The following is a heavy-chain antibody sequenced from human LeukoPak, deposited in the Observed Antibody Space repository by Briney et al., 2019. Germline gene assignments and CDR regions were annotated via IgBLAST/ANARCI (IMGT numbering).Heavy chain of an antibody. CDR1: GWTFSGYY. D-gene: IGHD2-2*01. V-gene: IGHV4-34*01. CDR2: INHSGST. CDR3: ARMGYCSSTNCYGGGDFDS. Sequence: SETLSLTCAAYGWTFSGYYWSWIRQPPGKGLEWVGEINHSGSTNYNPSPESRVSLSVDTSKNQFSLKLSSVTAADTAVYYCARMGYCSSTNCYGGGDFDSWGQGTLVTVSS. J-gene: IGHJ4*02.